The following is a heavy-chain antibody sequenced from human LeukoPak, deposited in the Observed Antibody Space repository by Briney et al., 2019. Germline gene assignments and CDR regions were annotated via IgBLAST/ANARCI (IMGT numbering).Heavy chain of an antibody. J-gene: IGHJ1*01. CDR3: VREVGAPGSFQH. D-gene: IGHD1-26*01. CDR1: GFTFSSNW. Sequence: GGSLRLSCAASGFTFSSNWMHWVRQAPWKGLVWISRINGDGRIIEHAESVKGRFTISRNNADNTLHLQMNSLRAEDTAVYHCVREVGAPGSFQHWGQGAPVTVSS. V-gene: IGHV3-74*03. CDR2: INGDGRII.